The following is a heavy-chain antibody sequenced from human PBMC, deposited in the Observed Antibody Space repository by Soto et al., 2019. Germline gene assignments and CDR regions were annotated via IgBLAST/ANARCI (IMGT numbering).Heavy chain of an antibody. D-gene: IGHD3-3*01. Sequence: ASVKVSCKASGYTFTSYGISWVRQAPGQGLEWMGWISAYNGNTNYAQKLQGRVTMTTDTSTSTAYMELSSLRSEDTAVYYCARELDFWSGPRYGMDVWGQGTTVTVSS. CDR3: ARELDFWSGPRYGMDV. J-gene: IGHJ6*02. CDR1: GYTFTSYG. CDR2: ISAYNGNT. V-gene: IGHV1-18*01.